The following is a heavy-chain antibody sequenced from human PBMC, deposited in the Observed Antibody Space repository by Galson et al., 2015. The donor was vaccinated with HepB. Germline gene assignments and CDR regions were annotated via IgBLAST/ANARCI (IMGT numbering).Heavy chain of an antibody. CDR1: GGTFSSYA. CDR2: IIPIFGTA. D-gene: IGHD4-17*01. CDR3: ARSYDYGDYCFDY. J-gene: IGHJ4*02. Sequence: LVKVSCKASGGTFSSYAISWVRQAPGQGLEWMGGIIPIFGTANYAQKFQGRVTITADKSTSTAYMELSSLRSEDTAVYYCARSYDYGDYCFDYWGQGTLVTVSS. V-gene: IGHV1-69*06.